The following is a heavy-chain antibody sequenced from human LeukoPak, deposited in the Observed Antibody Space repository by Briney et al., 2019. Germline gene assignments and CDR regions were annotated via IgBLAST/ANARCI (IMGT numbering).Heavy chain of an antibody. V-gene: IGHV1-46*01. D-gene: IGHD1-26*01. CDR3: ARVAYSGSYYVAFDI. Sequence: EASVKVSCKASGYTFTSYYMHWVRQAPGQGLEWMGIINPSGGSTSYAQKFQGRVTMTRDMSTSTVYMELSSLRSEDTAVYYCARVAYSGSYYVAFDIWGQGTMVTVSS. J-gene: IGHJ3*02. CDR1: GYTFTSYY. CDR2: INPSGGST.